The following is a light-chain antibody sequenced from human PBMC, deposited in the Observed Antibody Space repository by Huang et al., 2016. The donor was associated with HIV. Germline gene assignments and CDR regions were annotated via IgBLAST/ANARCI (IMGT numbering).Light chain of an antibody. V-gene: IGKV3-15*01. CDR1: QTVPNN. CDR2: GAS. CDR3: HQYDNWPPA. Sequence: MTQSPAILSVSPGERASLSCRTSQTVPNNLAWYQHRTGQAPRVLIYGASTRAAGVPARFSGSGSGTDFTLTISSLQSEDFGIYYCHQYDNWPPAFGGGTRVEVK. J-gene: IGKJ4*01.